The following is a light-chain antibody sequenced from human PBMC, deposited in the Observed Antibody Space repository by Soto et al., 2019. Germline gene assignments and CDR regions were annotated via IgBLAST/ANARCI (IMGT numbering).Light chain of an antibody. CDR2: DAS. CDR3: QQCSSWPYT. CDR1: QSVSRS. Sequence: EIVLTQSPATLSLSPGERVTLSCRASQSVSRSLAWYQQKPGQAPRLLIYDASNRATGIPARFSGSGSGTDFSLTISSLAPEDFAVYYCQQCSSWPYTFGQGTRLDFK. V-gene: IGKV3-11*01. J-gene: IGKJ2*01.